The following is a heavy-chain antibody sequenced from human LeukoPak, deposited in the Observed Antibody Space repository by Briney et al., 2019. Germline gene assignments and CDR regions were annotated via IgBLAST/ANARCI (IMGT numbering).Heavy chain of an antibody. Sequence: PSETLSLTCAVYGGSFSGYYWSWIRQPPGKGLEWIGEINDSGSTNYNPSLKSRVTISVDTSKNQFSLKLSSVTAADTAVYYCAREHELAAAGTELDYWGQGTLVTVSS. CDR2: INDSGST. D-gene: IGHD6-13*01. V-gene: IGHV4-34*01. J-gene: IGHJ4*02. CDR1: GGSFSGYY. CDR3: AREHELAAAGTELDY.